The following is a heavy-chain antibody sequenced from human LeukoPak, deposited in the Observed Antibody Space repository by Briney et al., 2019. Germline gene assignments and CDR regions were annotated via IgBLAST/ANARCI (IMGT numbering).Heavy chain of an antibody. CDR2: IKPDGSNK. D-gene: IGHD2/OR15-2a*01. V-gene: IGHV3-30*02. CDR3: ARSGAFEY. Sequence: GGSLRLSCAASGFTFSSYGMHWVRQAPGKGLEWVALIKPDGSNKYYADSVKGRFTISRDNSKNTLHLQMHSLRAEDTAVYYCARSGAFEYWGQGNLVTVSS. CDR1: GFTFSSYG. J-gene: IGHJ4*02.